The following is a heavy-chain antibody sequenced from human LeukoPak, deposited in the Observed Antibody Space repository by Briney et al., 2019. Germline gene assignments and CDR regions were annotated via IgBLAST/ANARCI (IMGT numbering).Heavy chain of an antibody. CDR2: ISSSSSTI. D-gene: IGHD5-12*01. V-gene: IGHV3-48*04. CDR3: ARDYVATIREGTPNWFDP. J-gene: IGHJ5*02. CDR1: GFTFSSYS. Sequence: GGSLRLSCAASGFTFSSYSMNWVRQAPGKGLEWVSYISSSSSTIYYADSVKGRFTISRDNAKNSLYLQMNSLRAEDTAVYYCARDYVATIREGTPNWFDPWGQGTLVTVSS.